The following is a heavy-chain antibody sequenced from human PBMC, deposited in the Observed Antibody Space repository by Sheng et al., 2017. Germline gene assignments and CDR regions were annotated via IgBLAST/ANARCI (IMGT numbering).Heavy chain of an antibody. Sequence: QVQLQESGPGLVKPSQTLSLTCTVSGGSISSGSYYWIWIRQPAGKGLEWIGRIHTSGSTNYNPSLKSRVTISVDTSKNQLSLKLSSVTAADTAVYYCARGGADYYYYMDVWGQGTTVTVSS. V-gene: IGHV4-61*02. CDR3: ARGGADYYYYMDV. CDR1: GGSISSGSYY. J-gene: IGHJ6*03. CDR2: IHTSGST.